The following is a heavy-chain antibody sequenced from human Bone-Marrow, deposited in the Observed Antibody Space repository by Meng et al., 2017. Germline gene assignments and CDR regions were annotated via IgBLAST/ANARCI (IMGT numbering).Heavy chain of an antibody. CDR1: GGTFSSYA. J-gene: IGHJ4*02. D-gene: IGHD6-13*01. CDR3: ASLGIAAAGAHYYFDY. V-gene: IGHV1-69*06. CDR2: IIPIFGTA. Sequence: SVKVSCKASGGTFSSYAISWVRQAPGQGLEWMGGIIPIFGTANYAQKFQGRVTITADKSTSTAYMELSSLRSEDTAVYYCASLGIAAAGAHYYFDYWGQGTLVTVSS.